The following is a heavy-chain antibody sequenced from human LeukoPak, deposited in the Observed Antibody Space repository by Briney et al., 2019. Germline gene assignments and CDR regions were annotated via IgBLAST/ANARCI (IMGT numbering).Heavy chain of an antibody. D-gene: IGHD6-19*01. CDR1: GFTLSNYW. CDR2: INPDESEK. Sequence: GGSLRPSCAASGFTLSNYWMSWVRQAPGRGLEWVANINPDESEKYYGDSVKGRFTISRDNADNSLYLHMNTLRAEDTAVYYCARFRTVAGIPLDYWGQGTLVTVSS. CDR3: ARFRTVAGIPLDY. V-gene: IGHV3-7*03. J-gene: IGHJ4*02.